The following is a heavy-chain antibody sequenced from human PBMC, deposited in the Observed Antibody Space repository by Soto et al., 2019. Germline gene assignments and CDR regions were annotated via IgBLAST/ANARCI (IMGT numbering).Heavy chain of an antibody. CDR2: IKKDGSEK. J-gene: IGHJ4*02. CDR1: GFTFSDYW. D-gene: IGHD2-21*02. CDR3: ARDGVGGDWNTDF. V-gene: IGHV3-7*01. Sequence: GSLRLSCAASGFTFSDYWMSWIRQAPGKGLEWVANIKKDGSEKYYVDSVKGRFIVSRDNAKNSLYLQMNSLRVEDTAVYYCARDGVGGDWNTDFWGQGTLVTVSS.